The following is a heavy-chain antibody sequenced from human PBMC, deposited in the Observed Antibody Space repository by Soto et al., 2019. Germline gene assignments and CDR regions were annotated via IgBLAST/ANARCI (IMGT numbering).Heavy chain of an antibody. J-gene: IGHJ4*02. V-gene: IGHV1-69*19. CDR2: ISPMFGAA. CDR3: AREVQVHTPAFVF. CDR1: GGTFNTYA. Sequence: QVQLVQSGAEMKKPGSSVKVSCQSSGGTFNTYAMNWVRQAPGQGPEWMGDISPMFGAANYAPKFEGRVTITADESTGKSYMQLSSLTSEDTALYFCAREVQVHTPAFVFWGQGSRVTVSS. D-gene: IGHD3-10*01.